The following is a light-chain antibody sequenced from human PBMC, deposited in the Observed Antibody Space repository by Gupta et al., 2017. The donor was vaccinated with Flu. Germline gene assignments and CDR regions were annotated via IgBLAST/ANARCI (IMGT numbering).Light chain of an antibody. J-gene: IGLJ1*01. CDR3: SSYSGTNTRV. CDR1: SSDVGGYDY. Sequence: QSALTQPASVSGSPGQSITISCPGTSSDVGGYDYVSWYQQHPGKAPKLMIYEISNRPSGVSNRFSASKSGNTASLTISGLQAEDEADYYCSSYSGTNTRVFGTGTKVTVL. V-gene: IGLV2-14*01. CDR2: EIS.